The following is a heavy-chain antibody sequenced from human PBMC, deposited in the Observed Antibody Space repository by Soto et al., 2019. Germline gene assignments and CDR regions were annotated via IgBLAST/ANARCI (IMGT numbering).Heavy chain of an antibody. CDR3: ARSLLWFGELRY. J-gene: IGHJ4*02. CDR2: IYSGGST. D-gene: IGHD3-10*01. CDR1: GFTVRSSY. V-gene: IGHV3-66*01. Sequence: EVQLVESGGGLVQPGGSLRLSCAASGFTVRSSYMSWVRQAPGKGLEWVSLIYSGGSTYYADSVKGRFTFSRDNSHNTLYLQMNSLRAEDTAVYYCARSLLWFGELRYWGQGTLVTVSS.